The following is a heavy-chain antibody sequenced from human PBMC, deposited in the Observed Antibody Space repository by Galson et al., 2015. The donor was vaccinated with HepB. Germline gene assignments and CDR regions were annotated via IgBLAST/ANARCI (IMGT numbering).Heavy chain of an antibody. J-gene: IGHJ6*02. V-gene: IGHV3-15*01. Sequence: SLRLSCAASGFTFSNAWMSWVRQAPGKGLEWVGRIKSKTDGGTTDYAAPVKGRFTISRDDSKNTLYLQMNSLKTEDTAVYYCTTDIRITISWLVESDYYYGMDVWGQGTTVTVSS. D-gene: IGHD3-3*01. CDR3: TTDIRITISWLVESDYYYGMDV. CDR1: GFTFSNAW. CDR2: IKSKTDGGTT.